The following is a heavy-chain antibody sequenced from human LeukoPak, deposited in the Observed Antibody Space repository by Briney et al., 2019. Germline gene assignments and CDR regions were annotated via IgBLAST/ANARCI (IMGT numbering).Heavy chain of an antibody. CDR3: ARRRFVRGPDVVNPFDY. CDR1: GGSISSTFYY. CDR2: INYSGST. Sequence: SPSETLSLTCTVSGGSISSTFYYWGWIRQPPGKGLEWIGSINYSGSTYYNPSLKSRVTISVDTSKNQFSPKLSSVTAADTAVYYCARRRFVRGPDVVNPFDYWGQGTLVTVSS. D-gene: IGHD2-8*01. J-gene: IGHJ4*02. V-gene: IGHV4-39*01.